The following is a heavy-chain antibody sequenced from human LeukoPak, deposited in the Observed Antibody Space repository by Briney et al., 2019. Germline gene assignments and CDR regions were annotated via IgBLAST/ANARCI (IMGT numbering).Heavy chain of an antibody. CDR1: GVSISSSSYY. D-gene: IGHD6-13*01. CDR2: IYYSGST. CDR3: ARVHSSSRDFDY. J-gene: IGHJ4*02. Sequence: SETLSLTCTVSGVSISSSSYYWGWIRQPPGKGLEWIGSIYYSGSTYYNPSLKSRVTISVDTSKNQFSLKLSSVTAADTAVYYCARVHSSSRDFDYWGQGTLVTVSS. V-gene: IGHV4-39*01.